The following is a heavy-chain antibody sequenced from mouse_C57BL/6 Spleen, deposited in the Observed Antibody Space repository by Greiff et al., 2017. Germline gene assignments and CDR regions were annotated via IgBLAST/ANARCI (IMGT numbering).Heavy chain of an antibody. J-gene: IGHJ1*03. CDR2: ISSGGDYI. Sequence: EVKLMESGEGLVKPGGSLKLSCAASGFTFSSYAMSWVRQTPEKRLEWVAYISSGGDYIYYADTVKGRFTISRDNARNTLYLQMSSLKSEDTAMYYCTRDEYYGSSSYWYFDVWGTGTTVTVSS. V-gene: IGHV5-9-1*02. CDR1: GFTFSSYA. D-gene: IGHD1-1*01. CDR3: TRDEYYGSSSYWYFDV.